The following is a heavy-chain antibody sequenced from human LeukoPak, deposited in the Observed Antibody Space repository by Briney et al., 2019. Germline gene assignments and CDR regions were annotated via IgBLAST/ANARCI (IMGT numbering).Heavy chain of an antibody. CDR2: ISSSGSTI. V-gene: IGHV3-48*04. J-gene: IGHJ4*02. D-gene: IGHD5-12*01. Sequence: GGSLRLSCAASRFPFSTSSMNWVRQAPGKGLEWVSYISSSGSTIFYADSVKGRFTISRDNAKNSLYLQMNSLRAEDTAVYYCAQNSGYDGSYFDYWGQGTLVTVSS. CDR3: AQNSGYDGSYFDY. CDR1: RFPFSTSS.